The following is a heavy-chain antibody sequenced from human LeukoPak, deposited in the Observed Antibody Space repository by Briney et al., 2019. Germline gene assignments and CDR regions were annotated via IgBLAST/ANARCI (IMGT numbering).Heavy chain of an antibody. Sequence: SETLSLTCTASGGSISSYYWSWIRQPAGKGLEWIGRIYTSGSTNYNPSLKSRVTMSVDTSKNQFSLKLSSVTAADTAVYYCASSDLRGYYDTSGYYFVWGQGTLVAVSS. CDR3: ASSDLRGYYDTSGYYFV. V-gene: IGHV4-4*07. J-gene: IGHJ4*02. CDR1: GGSISSYY. D-gene: IGHD3-22*01. CDR2: IYTSGST.